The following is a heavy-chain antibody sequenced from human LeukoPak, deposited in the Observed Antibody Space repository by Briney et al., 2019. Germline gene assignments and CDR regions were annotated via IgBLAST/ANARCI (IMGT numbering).Heavy chain of an antibody. J-gene: IGHJ6*02. V-gene: IGHV1-46*01. D-gene: IGHD2-2*01. CDR1: GYNFISYY. Sequence: ASVKVSCKASGYNFISYYMHWVRQAPGQGLEWMGIINPSGGSRSYAQKFQDRVNMTRDTSTRTVDKEPGSLKSGDTGVDFWAREDVVVVDCVRKLHYGKDVLGQGTTVTVSS. CDR3: AREDVVVVDCVRKLHYGKDV. CDR2: INPSGGSR.